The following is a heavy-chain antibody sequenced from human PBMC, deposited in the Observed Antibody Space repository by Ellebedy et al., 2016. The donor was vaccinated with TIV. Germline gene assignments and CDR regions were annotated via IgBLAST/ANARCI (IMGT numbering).Heavy chain of an antibody. Sequence: MPSETLSLTCTVSGDSISGYSWSWIRQPPGKGPEWIGDISSSVNADYNPSLKSRVTISVDMSKSQFSLSLRSVTAADTAVYYCARGGGAYGHWGQGTLVIVSS. CDR2: ISSSVNA. D-gene: IGHD2-21*01. V-gene: IGHV4-59*01. CDR3: ARGGGAYGH. CDR1: GDSISGYS. J-gene: IGHJ4*02.